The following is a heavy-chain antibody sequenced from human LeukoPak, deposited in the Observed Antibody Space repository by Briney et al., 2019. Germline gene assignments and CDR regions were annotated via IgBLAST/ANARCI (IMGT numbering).Heavy chain of an antibody. CDR3: ARGATYYYGSPGLGAFDI. V-gene: IGHV4-39*01. Sequence: PSETLSLTCSVSGGSISSDRIYWAWIRQPPGKGLEWIGTIFYSGSTYYNPSLKSRVTISVDTSKNQFSLKLSSVTAADTAVYYCARGATYYYGSPGLGAFDIWGQGTMVTVSS. D-gene: IGHD3-22*01. CDR2: IFYSGST. J-gene: IGHJ3*02. CDR1: GGSISSDRIY.